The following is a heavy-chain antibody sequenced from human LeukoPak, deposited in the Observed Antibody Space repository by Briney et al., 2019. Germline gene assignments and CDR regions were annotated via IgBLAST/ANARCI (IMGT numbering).Heavy chain of an antibody. J-gene: IGHJ6*03. D-gene: IGHD3-3*01. CDR3: ARDRAFWSGYYRTYYYYYMDV. CDR1: GFTFSSYW. CDR2: IKQDGSEK. V-gene: IGHV3-7*01. Sequence: GESLRLSCAASGFTFSSYWMSWVRQAPGKGLGWVANIKQDGSEKYYVDSVKGRFTISRDNAKNSLYLQMNSPRAEDTAVYYCARDRAFWSGYYRTYYYYYMDVWGKGTTVTVSS.